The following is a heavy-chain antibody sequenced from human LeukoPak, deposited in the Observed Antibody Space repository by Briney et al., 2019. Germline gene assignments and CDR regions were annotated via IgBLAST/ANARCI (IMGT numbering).Heavy chain of an antibody. CDR2: ISSSSSYT. J-gene: IGHJ4*02. CDR1: GFTFSDYY. V-gene: IGHV3-11*03. CDR3: ATDQRYAFDY. Sequence: GGSLRLSCAASGFTFSDYYMSWIRQAPGKGLEWVSYISSSSSYTNYADSVKGRFTISRDDGKNTLYLHMNSLRDDDTAVYYCATDQRYAFDYWGQGILVTVSS. D-gene: IGHD3-9*01.